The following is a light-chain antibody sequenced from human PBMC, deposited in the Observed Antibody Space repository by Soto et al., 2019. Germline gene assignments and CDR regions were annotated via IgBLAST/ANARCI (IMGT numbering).Light chain of an antibody. CDR3: SSFTSSGTLPYV. V-gene: IGLV2-14*01. J-gene: IGLJ1*01. Sequence: QSALTQPASVSGSPGQSITISCTGTGSDVGGYNYVSWYQQFPGKAPKLMIYEVTNRPSGVSNRFSGSKSGNTASLTISGLQAEDEADYYCSSFTSSGTLPYVFGTGTKVTVL. CDR2: EVT. CDR1: GSDVGGYNY.